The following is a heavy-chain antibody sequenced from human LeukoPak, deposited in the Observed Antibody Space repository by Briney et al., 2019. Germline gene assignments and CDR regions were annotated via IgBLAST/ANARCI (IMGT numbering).Heavy chain of an antibody. J-gene: IGHJ4*02. D-gene: IGHD6-19*01. Sequence: GGSLRLSCAASGFTFNTYAIYWVRQAPGRGLEWVSGICGSGGCTYYADSVKGRFTISRDNSKNTVYLQMNSLTADDTAVYYCAKTTVGYSSGRYPGWPADCWGQGTLVTVSS. CDR2: ICGSGGCT. CDR1: GFTFNTYA. V-gene: IGHV3-23*01. CDR3: AKTTVGYSSGRYPGWPADC.